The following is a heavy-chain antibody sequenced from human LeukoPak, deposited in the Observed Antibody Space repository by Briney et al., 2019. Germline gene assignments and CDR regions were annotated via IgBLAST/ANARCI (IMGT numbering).Heavy chain of an antibody. V-gene: IGHV1-69*05. J-gene: IGHJ5*02. CDR2: IIPIFGTA. CDR1: GGTFSSYA. Sequence: SVKVSCKASGGTFSSYAISWVRQAPGQGLEWMGGIIPIFGTANYTQKFQGRVTITTDESTSTAYMELSSLRSEDTAVYYCATVVGDPAAGTFGWFDPWGQGTLVTVSS. CDR3: ATVVGDPAAGTFGWFDP. D-gene: IGHD6-13*01.